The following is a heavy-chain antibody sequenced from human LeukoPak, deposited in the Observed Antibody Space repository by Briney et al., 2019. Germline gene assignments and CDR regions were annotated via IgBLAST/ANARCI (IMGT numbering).Heavy chain of an antibody. Sequence: GGSLRLSCAASGFTFSSYWMHWVRQAPGKGLVWVSRINSDGSSTSYADSVKGRFTISRDNAKNTLYLQMNSLRAEDTAVYYCARPSGHDYGDFFDYWGQGTLVTVSS. V-gene: IGHV3-74*01. CDR1: GFTFSSYW. J-gene: IGHJ4*02. D-gene: IGHD4-17*01. CDR3: ARPSGHDYGDFFDY. CDR2: INSDGSST.